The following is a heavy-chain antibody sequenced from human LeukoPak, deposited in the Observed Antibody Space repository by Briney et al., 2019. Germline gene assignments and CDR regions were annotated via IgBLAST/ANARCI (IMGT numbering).Heavy chain of an antibody. D-gene: IGHD2-2*01. V-gene: IGHV1-69*04. J-gene: IGHJ4*02. Sequence: SGKVSCKASGGTFSSYAICWVRQAPGQGLEWMGRIIPIRGIANYAQKFQGRVTITADKSTSTAYMELSSLRSEDTAVYYCARGRGSTSFLFDYWGQGTLVTVSS. CDR3: ARGRGSTSFLFDY. CDR1: GGTFSSYA. CDR2: IIPIRGIA.